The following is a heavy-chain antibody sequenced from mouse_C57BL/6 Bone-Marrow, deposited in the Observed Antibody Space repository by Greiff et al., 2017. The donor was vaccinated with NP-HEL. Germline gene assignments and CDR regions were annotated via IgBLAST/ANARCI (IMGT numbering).Heavy chain of an antibody. CDR1: GYTFTDYY. CDR2: INPDNGGT. J-gene: IGHJ2*01. CDR3: ARSPHFDY. V-gene: IGHV1-22*01. Sequence: EVQLQQSGPELVKPGASVKLSCKASGYTFTDYYMHWVKQRPGQSLEWIGCINPDNGGTSYNQKFKGKATLTADTSSSTAYMELRSLTSEDSAVYYCARSPHFDYWGQGTTLTVSS.